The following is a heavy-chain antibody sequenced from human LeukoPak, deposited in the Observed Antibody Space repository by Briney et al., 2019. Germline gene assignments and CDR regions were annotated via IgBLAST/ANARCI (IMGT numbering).Heavy chain of an antibody. V-gene: IGHV1-2*02. CDR3: ARDQLATMVRGVSKGIYYYGMDV. J-gene: IGHJ6*02. CDR1: GYTFTGYY. CDR2: INPNSGGT. D-gene: IGHD3-10*01. Sequence: ASVKVSCKASGYTFTGYYMHWVRQAPGQGLEWMGWINPNSGGTNYAQKFQGRVTMTRDTSISTAYMELSRLRSDDTAVYYCARDQLATMVRGVSKGIYYYGMDVWGQGTTVTVSS.